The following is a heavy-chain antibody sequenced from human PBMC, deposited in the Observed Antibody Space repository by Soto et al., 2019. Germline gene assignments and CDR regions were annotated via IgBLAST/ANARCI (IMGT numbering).Heavy chain of an antibody. J-gene: IGHJ4*02. CDR2: ISNNGDGT. V-gene: IGHV3-64*01. Sequence: RLSCAASGFTFSAFAMHWVRLAPGRGLEYVSAISNNGDGTYYANSVKGRFIISRDNSKNTLFLHMDSLRSDDMAMYFFTRAPSLTPLYDNWGQGTLVTVSS. CDR3: TRAPSLTPLYDN. CDR1: GFTFSAFA. D-gene: IGHD3-9*01.